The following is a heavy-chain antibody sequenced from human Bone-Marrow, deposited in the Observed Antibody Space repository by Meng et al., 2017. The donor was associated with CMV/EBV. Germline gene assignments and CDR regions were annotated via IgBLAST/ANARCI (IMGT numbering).Heavy chain of an antibody. J-gene: IGHJ6*02. CDR3: ARGHQITIFGVVNYYYYYGMDV. D-gene: IGHD3-3*01. Sequence: GGSLRLSCAASGFTFSSYDMHWVRQATGKGLEWVSRINSDGSSTSYADSVKGRFTISRDNAKNTLYLQMNSLRAEDTAVYYCARGHQITIFGVVNYYYYYGMDVWGQGTTVTVSS. CDR1: GFTFSSYD. CDR2: INSDGSST. V-gene: IGHV3-74*01.